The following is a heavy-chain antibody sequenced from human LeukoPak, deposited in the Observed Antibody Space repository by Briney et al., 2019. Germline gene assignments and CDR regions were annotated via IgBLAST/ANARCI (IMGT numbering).Heavy chain of an antibody. V-gene: IGHV4-4*07. D-gene: IGHD6-19*01. Sequence: PSETLSLTCIVSGGSISSNYWSWIRQPAGKGLEWIGRTYVSGATNYNPSLKSRVIMSVDTPKNHFSLRLTSVTAADTAVYYCAREAHNSGGFDYWGQGTLVTVSS. CDR3: AREAHNSGGFDY. CDR2: TYVSGAT. CDR1: GGSISSNY. J-gene: IGHJ4*02.